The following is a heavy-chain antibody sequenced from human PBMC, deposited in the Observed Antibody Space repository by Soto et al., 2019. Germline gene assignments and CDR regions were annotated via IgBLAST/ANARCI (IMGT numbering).Heavy chain of an antibody. J-gene: IGHJ4*02. D-gene: IGHD2-15*01. V-gene: IGHV4-59*01. CDR3: ARDGIVSYFDH. CDR1: GGSISSYY. Sequence: SETLSLTCTVSGGSISSYYWSWIRQPPGKGLEWIGHFYYSGSTNYNPSLKSRVTISVDTSKNQFSLKLSSVTAADTAVYYCARDGIVSYFDHWGQGTPVTVSS. CDR2: FYYSGST.